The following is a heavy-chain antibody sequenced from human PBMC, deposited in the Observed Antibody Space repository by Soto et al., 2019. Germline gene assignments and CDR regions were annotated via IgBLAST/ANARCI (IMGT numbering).Heavy chain of an antibody. Sequence: QVQLVESGGGVVQPGRSQRLSCAASGFTFSSYGMHWVRQAPGKGLEWVAVIWYDGSNKYYADSVKGRFTISRDNSKNTLYLQMNSLRAEDTAVYYCASGDIVVVPAAMDYWGQGTLVTVSS. CDR3: ASGDIVVVPAAMDY. J-gene: IGHJ4*02. V-gene: IGHV3-33*01. CDR1: GFTFSSYG. CDR2: IWYDGSNK. D-gene: IGHD2-2*01.